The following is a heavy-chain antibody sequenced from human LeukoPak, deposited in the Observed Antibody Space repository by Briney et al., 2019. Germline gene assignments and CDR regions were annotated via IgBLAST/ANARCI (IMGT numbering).Heavy chain of an antibody. D-gene: IGHD3-22*01. V-gene: IGHV4-4*02. CDR1: GGSISSSNW. Sequence: SETLSLTCAVSGGSISSSNWWSWVRQPPGKGLEWIGEFHHSGITNYNPSLKSRVTISVDKSKNQFSLKLSSVTAADTAVYYCARQRYDSSGYQIAIPYYFDYWGQGTLVTVSS. CDR3: ARQRYDSSGYQIAIPYYFDY. J-gene: IGHJ4*02. CDR2: FHHSGIT.